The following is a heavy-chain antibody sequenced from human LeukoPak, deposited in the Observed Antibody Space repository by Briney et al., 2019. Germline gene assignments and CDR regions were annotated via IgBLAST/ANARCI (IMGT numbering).Heavy chain of an antibody. CDR3: AREGVATMRPFDY. J-gene: IGHJ4*02. D-gene: IGHD5-12*01. CDR2: INHSGST. V-gene: IGHV4-34*01. CDR1: GVSFSGYY. Sequence: SETLSLTCAVYGVSFSGYYWSWIRQPPGKGLEWIGEINHSGSTNYNPSLKSRVTISVDTSKNQFSLKLSSVTAADTAVYYCAREGVATMRPFDYWGQGTLVTVSS.